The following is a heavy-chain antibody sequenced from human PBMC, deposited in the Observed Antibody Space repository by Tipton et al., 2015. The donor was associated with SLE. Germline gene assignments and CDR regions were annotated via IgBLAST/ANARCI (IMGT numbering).Heavy chain of an antibody. CDR1: GDTISDHY. J-gene: IGHJ2*01. CDR2: ISYSGST. CDR3: ARVQRGPRSFDL. D-gene: IGHD1-1*01. V-gene: IGHV4-59*08. Sequence: TLSLTCTVSGDTISDHYWSWIRQPPGKGLEWIGYISYSGSTNYSPSLKSRVTISLDTSKTQFSLKLRSVSAADTAVYYCARVQRGPRSFDLWGRGTLVTVSS.